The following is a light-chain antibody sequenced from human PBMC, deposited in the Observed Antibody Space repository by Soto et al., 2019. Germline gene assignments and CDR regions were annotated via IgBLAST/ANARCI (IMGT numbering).Light chain of an antibody. CDR3: QQYNNWPPIT. Sequence: EIVLTQSRATLSLSTVERATLSCRAGQSVSSNLAWYQQKPGQAPRLLIYGASPRATGIPARFSGSGSGTEFTLTISSLQSEDFAVYYCQQYNNWPPITFGQGTRLEIK. CDR2: GAS. CDR1: QSVSSN. J-gene: IGKJ5*01. V-gene: IGKV3-15*01.